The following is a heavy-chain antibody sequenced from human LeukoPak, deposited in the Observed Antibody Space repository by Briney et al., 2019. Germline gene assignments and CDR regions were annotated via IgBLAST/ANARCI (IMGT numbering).Heavy chain of an antibody. CDR3: ARSIKTTSYFYYYMDV. CDR1: GGSISSYY. Sequence: SETLSLTCTVSGGSISSYYWSWIRQPAGKGLEWIGRIYTSGSTNYNPSLKSRVTMSVDTSKNQFSLRLSSVTAADTAIYYCARSIKTTSYFYYYMDVWGKGTTVTVSS. J-gene: IGHJ6*03. D-gene: IGHD2/OR15-2a*01. V-gene: IGHV4-4*07. CDR2: IYTSGST.